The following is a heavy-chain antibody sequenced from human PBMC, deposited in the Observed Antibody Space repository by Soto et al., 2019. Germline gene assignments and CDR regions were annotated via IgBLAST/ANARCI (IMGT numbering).Heavy chain of an antibody. V-gene: IGHV3-15*07. CDR1: GFPFSKAW. CDR2: IRSKTDGGTT. D-gene: IGHD6-13*01. CDR3: TTVGSSWYRGGY. Sequence: EVQLVESGGGLLKPGGSLRLSCAASGFPFSKAWMNWVRQPPGKGLEWVGRIRSKTDGGTTDYAAPVKGRFSISRDDSKNTLYLQMNSLKTEDTAVYYCTTVGSSWYRGGYWGQGTLVTVSS. J-gene: IGHJ4*02.